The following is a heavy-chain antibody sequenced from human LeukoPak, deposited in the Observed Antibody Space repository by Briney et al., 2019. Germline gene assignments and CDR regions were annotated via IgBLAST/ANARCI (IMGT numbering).Heavy chain of an antibody. CDR1: GFTFSASP. V-gene: IGHV3-73*01. D-gene: IGHD6-19*01. CDR3: TTVAGDYYYYGMDV. Sequence: GGSLKLSCTASGFTFSASPIHWVRQASGKGLEWVGRITGTHATAYAASVKGRFTISKDDSKSTTYLQMNSLKTEDTAVYYCTTVAGDYYYYGMDVWGQGTTVTVSS. J-gene: IGHJ6*02. CDR2: ITGTHAT.